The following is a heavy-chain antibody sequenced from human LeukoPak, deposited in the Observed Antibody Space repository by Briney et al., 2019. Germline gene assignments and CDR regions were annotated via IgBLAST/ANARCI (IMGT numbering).Heavy chain of an antibody. Sequence: SETLSLTCYVSGGSISSGDYYWSWLRQPPGKGLEWIAYIYYSGSTYYNPFLKNRVTISVDTYKNQFSLKLSSVTAADTAVYYCARHLGYCTSPSCYRVFDYWGQGTLVSVSS. CDR1: GGSISSGDYY. J-gene: IGHJ4*02. CDR2: IYYSGST. CDR3: ARHLGYCTSPSCYRVFDY. V-gene: IGHV4-30-4*08. D-gene: IGHD2-2*01.